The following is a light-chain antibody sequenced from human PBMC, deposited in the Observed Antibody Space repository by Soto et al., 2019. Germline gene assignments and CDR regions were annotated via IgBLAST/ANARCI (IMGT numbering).Light chain of an antibody. V-gene: IGKV3-15*01. CDR2: GAS. Sequence: EIVMTQSPATLSVSPGERATLSCRASQSVKSNFAWYQQKPGQAHRLLVYGASTGATGIPARFSGSGSGTEFTLTISSLQSEDFAIYYCQQYHNWPYTFGQGTKLEIK. CDR1: QSVKSN. J-gene: IGKJ2*01. CDR3: QQYHNWPYT.